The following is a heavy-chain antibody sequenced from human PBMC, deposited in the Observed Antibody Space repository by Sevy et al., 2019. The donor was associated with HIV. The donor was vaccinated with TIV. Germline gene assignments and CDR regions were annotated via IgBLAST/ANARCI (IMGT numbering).Heavy chain of an antibody. CDR3: ARDLGYCSTTGCYVGIFDY. J-gene: IGHJ4*02. CDR2: IYYSGSN. CDR1: GGSISSSSYS. Sequence: SETLSLTCTVSGGSISSSSYSWGWIRQPPGKGLEWIGSIYYSGSNYYNPSLKSRVTVSIDTSKNQFSLKLSSVTAADTAVYYCARDLGYCSTTGCYVGIFDYWGQGTLVTVSS. D-gene: IGHD2-2*01. V-gene: IGHV4-39*02.